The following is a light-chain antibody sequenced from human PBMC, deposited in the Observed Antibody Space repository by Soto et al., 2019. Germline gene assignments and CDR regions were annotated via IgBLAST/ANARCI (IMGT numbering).Light chain of an antibody. CDR3: LQARHSPRT. CDR1: QSLLYSDGNTY. V-gene: IGKV2-30*01. Sequence: DVVMTQSPLSLPVTLGQPASISCRSSQSLLYSDGNTYLNWFQQRPGQSPRRLISKVSNRDSGVPDRVSGGGSDTDFTLQISRVEADDVGVYHCLQARHSPRTFGQGTKVVI. J-gene: IGKJ1*01. CDR2: KVS.